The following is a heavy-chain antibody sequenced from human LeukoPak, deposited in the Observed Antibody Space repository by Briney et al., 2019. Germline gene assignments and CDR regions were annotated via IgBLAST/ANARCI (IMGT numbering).Heavy chain of an antibody. J-gene: IGHJ4*02. CDR2: INPNSGGT. V-gene: IGHV1-2*02. D-gene: IGHD4-23*01. CDR3: AREGDYGGTYDC. Sequence: ASVKVSCKASGYTFTGYYMHWVRQAPGQGLEWMGWINPNSGGTNYAQKFQGRVTMTRDTSISTAYMELSRLRSDDTAVYYCAREGDYGGTYDCWDQGTLVTVSS. CDR1: GYTFTGYY.